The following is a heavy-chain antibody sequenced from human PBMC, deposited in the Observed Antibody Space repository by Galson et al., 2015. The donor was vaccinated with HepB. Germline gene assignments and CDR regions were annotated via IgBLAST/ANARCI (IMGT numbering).Heavy chain of an antibody. CDR3: AKVVRGEYCSRTSCGGFEH. CDR1: GFTFSSYA. D-gene: IGHD2-2*01. CDR2: FSVRGGST. Sequence: SLRLSCAASGFTFSSYAMSWVRQAPGKGLEWVSGFSVRGGSTHYADSVKGRFTISRDNSKSTLFLQMNSLRAEDTAVYYCAKVVRGEYCSRTSCGGFEHWGQGTLVTVSS. J-gene: IGHJ4*02. V-gene: IGHV3-23*01.